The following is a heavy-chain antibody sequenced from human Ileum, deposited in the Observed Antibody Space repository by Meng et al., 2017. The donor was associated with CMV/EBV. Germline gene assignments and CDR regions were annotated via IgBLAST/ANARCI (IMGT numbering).Heavy chain of an antibody. Sequence: SCAASGFTVNNNYMNWVRQTPGKGLEWVSVLYSDGSTLGAYTYYADSVRGRFTISRDNSKNTLYLQMDSLRAEDTAVYVCVSHTHYAGNPPGTHNCWGQGTQVTGSS. CDR1: GFTVNNNY. CDR2: LYSDGSTLGAYT. CDR3: VSHTHYAGNPPGTHNC. J-gene: IGHJ4*02. V-gene: IGHV3-53*01. D-gene: IGHD1-14*01.